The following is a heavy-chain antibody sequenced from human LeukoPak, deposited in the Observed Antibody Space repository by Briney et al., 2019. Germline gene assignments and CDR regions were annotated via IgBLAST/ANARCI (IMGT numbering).Heavy chain of an antibody. D-gene: IGHD7-27*01. V-gene: IGHV1-18*01. CDR3: ARDPGGTWGFDY. Sequence: GASVEVSCKASGYTFTSHGLSWARQAPGQGLEWMGWISIYSGNTNYAQKFQDRISMTTDTSTSTAYMELRSLKSDDTAVYYCARDPGGTWGFDYWGQGALVTVSS. CDR2: ISIYSGNT. CDR1: GYTFTSHG. J-gene: IGHJ4*02.